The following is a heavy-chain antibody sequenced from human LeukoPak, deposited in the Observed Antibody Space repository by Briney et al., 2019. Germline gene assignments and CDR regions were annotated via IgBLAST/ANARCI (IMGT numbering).Heavy chain of an antibody. Sequence: ASVKVSCKGSGYTLTELSMHWVRQAPGKGLEWMGGFDPEDGETIYAQKFQGRVTMTEDTSTDTAYMELSSLRSEDTVVYYYAREGQYFDWLGNGGAFDIWGQGTMVTVSS. V-gene: IGHV1-24*01. D-gene: IGHD3-9*01. CDR1: GYTLTELS. CDR3: AREGQYFDWLGNGGAFDI. CDR2: FDPEDGET. J-gene: IGHJ3*02.